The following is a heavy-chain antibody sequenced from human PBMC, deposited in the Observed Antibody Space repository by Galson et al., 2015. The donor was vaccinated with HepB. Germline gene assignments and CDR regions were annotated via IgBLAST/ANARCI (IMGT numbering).Heavy chain of an antibody. CDR1: GGTFSSSA. Sequence: SVKVSCKASGGTFSSSAISWVRQAPGQGLEWMGGITLMFGTANYAQKFQGRVTITADESTSTAYMELSSLRSEDTAVYYCAYYYDSSVYSATDYFYYFAMAVWGQGTTVTVS. D-gene: IGHD3-22*01. V-gene: IGHV1-69*13. CDR2: ITLMFGTA. J-gene: IGHJ6*02. CDR3: AYYYDSSVYSATDYFYYFAMAV.